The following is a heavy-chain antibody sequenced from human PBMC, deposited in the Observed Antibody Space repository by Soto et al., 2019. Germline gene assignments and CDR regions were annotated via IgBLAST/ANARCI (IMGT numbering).Heavy chain of an antibody. CDR2: IIPIFGTA. CDR3: ARLRVGYGGNSAHAFDI. D-gene: IGHD2-21*02. J-gene: IGHJ3*02. Sequence: ASVKVSCKASGGTFSSYAISWVRQAPGQGLEWMGGIIPIFGTANYAQKFQGRVTITADESTSTAYMELSSLRSEDTAVYYCARLRVGYGGNSAHAFDIWGQGTMVTVSS. V-gene: IGHV1-69*13. CDR1: GGTFSSYA.